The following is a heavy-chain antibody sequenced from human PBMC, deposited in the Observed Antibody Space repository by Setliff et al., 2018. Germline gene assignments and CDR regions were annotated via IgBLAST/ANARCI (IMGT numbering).Heavy chain of an antibody. CDR1: SYSISTNYY. CDR2: IYHSGRN. Sequence: SETLSLTCAVSSYSISTNYYWGWIRQPPGKGLEWIGSIYHSGRNYYNPSLKSRVIISVDTSKNQFSLKLSSVTAADTAVYYCARHYYDSGGYYIDYWGQGTLVTVSS. J-gene: IGHJ4*02. CDR3: ARHYYDSGGYYIDY. V-gene: IGHV4-38-2*01. D-gene: IGHD3-22*01.